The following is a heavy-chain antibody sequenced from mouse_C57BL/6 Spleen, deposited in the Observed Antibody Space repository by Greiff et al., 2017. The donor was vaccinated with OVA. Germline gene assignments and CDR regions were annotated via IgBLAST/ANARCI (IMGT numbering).Heavy chain of an antibody. CDR1: GYSFTGYY. V-gene: IGHV1-42*01. Sequence: VQLQQSGPELVKPGASVKISCKASGYSFTGYYMNWVKQSPEKSLEWIGEINPSTGGTTYNQKFKAKATLTVDKSSSTAYMQLKSLTSEDSAVYYCARRSYYYGSSDYAMDYWGQGTSVTVSS. CDR3: ARRSYYYGSSDYAMDY. J-gene: IGHJ4*01. CDR2: INPSTGGT. D-gene: IGHD1-1*01.